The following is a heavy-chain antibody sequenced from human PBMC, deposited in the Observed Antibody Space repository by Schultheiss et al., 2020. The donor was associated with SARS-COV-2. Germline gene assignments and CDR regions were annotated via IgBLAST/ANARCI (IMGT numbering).Heavy chain of an antibody. V-gene: IGHV3-11*03. J-gene: IGHJ4*02. CDR1: GFTFSDYY. D-gene: IGHD1-26*01. CDR2: ISSSSPYT. Sequence: GESLKISCAASGFTFSDYYMSWIRQAAGKGLEWVSYISSSSPYTNYVDSVKGRFTISRDNAKNSLYLQMNSLRAEDTAVYYCARGHSGIYYTGLNHFDYWGQGTLVTVSS. CDR3: ARGHSGIYYTGLNHFDY.